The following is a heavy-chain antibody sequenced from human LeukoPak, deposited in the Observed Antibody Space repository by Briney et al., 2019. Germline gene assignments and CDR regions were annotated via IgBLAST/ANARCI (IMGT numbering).Heavy chain of an antibody. J-gene: IGHJ5*02. CDR1: GFTFSSYS. V-gene: IGHV3-21*01. CDR3: ARDRVSYSSSWYGFWFDP. Sequence: GGSLRLSCAASGFTFSSYSMNWVRQAPGKGLEWVSSISSSSSYIYYADSVKGRFTISRDNAKNSLYLQMNSLRAEDTAVYYCARDRVSYSSSWYGFWFDPWGQGTLVTVSS. CDR2: ISSSSSYI. D-gene: IGHD6-13*01.